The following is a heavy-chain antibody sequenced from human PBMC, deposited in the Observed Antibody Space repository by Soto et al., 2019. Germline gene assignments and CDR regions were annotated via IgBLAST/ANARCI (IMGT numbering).Heavy chain of an antibody. D-gene: IGHD2-2*01. CDR3: ARDDVEVPSALYYFNY. J-gene: IGHJ4*02. CDR2: INPSGGST. V-gene: IGHV1-46*01. CDR1: GYTFTGYY. Sequence: ASVKVSCKASGYTFTGYYMHWVRQAPGQGLEWMGIINPSGGSTSYAQKFQGRVTMTRDTSTSTFYMELNSLTSEDTAVYYCARDDVEVPSALYYFNYWGQGTLVTVSS.